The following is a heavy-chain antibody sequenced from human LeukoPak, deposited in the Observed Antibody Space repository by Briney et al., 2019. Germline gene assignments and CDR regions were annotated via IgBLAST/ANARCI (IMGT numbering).Heavy chain of an antibody. D-gene: IGHD6-19*01. Sequence: GRSLSLSCAASGFTFSTYAMHWVRQAPGKGLEWVAAITYDGSIKYYADFVRGRFTSSRDNSKNTLYLQMNNLRAEDTAVYYCARELPLEYSSGWYAPDYWGQGTLVSVSS. CDR2: ITYDGSIK. CDR3: ARELPLEYSSGWYAPDY. J-gene: IGHJ4*02. CDR1: GFTFSTYA. V-gene: IGHV3-30*04.